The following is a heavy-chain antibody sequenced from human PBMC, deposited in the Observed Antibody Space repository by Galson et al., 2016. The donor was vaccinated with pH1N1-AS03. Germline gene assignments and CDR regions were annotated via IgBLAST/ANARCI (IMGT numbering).Heavy chain of an antibody. CDR3: ARDPRGPCSSATCATTYYFGMDV. J-gene: IGHJ6*02. CDR2: INPNNGVT. Sequence: SVQVSCKASGYIFTGFYVHWVRQAPGQGLEWMGWINPNNGVTNYAQKFQAWVTMTGDTSLSTAYMELYGLKSDDTAVYYCARDPRGPCSSATCATTYYFGMDVWGQGTTVIVSS. V-gene: IGHV1-2*04. CDR1: GYIFTGFY. D-gene: IGHD1-26*01.